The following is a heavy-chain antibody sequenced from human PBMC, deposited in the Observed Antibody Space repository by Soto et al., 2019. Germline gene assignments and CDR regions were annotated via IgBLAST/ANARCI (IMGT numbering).Heavy chain of an antibody. CDR1: GYTVTSYG. D-gene: IGHD5-12*01. J-gene: IGHJ6*02. Sequence: QVQLVRSGAEVKKPGASVKVSCKASGYTVTSYGISWVRQAPGQGLEWMGWISAYNGNTNYAQKLQVRVTMTTDTSTSTAYMELRSLRSDDTAVYYCARDVRGHYYYYGMDVWGQGTTVTVSS. V-gene: IGHV1-18*01. CDR2: ISAYNGNT. CDR3: ARDVRGHYYYYGMDV.